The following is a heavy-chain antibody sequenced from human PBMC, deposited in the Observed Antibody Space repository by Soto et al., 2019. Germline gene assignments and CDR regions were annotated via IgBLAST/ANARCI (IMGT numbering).Heavy chain of an antibody. J-gene: IGHJ5*02. CDR3: ATTTGDLSWFDP. V-gene: IGHV4-34*01. CDR1: GGSFSGYY. CDR2: INHSGST. Sequence: QVQLQQWGAGLLKPSETLSLTCAVYGGSFSGYYWSWIRQPPGKGLEWIGEINHSGSTNYNPSLKSRVTISVDTSKNQFSLKLSSVTAPHTAVYYCATTTGDLSWFDPCRQGTLVTVSS. D-gene: IGHD7-27*01.